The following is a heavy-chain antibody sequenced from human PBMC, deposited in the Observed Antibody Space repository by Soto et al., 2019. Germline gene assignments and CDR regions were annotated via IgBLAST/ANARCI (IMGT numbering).Heavy chain of an antibody. D-gene: IGHD3-22*01. CDR1: GYDFSNYF. CDR2: INVANGDT. Sequence: ASVKIACTASGYDFSNYFMHWVLQSPGQRLEWMGWINVANGDTKYSQTFQGRVTMTTDTSTSTAYMELRSLRSDDTAVYYCARVKGSGYHNWFDPWGQGTLVTVSS. V-gene: IGHV1-3*01. CDR3: ARVKGSGYHNWFDP. J-gene: IGHJ5*02.